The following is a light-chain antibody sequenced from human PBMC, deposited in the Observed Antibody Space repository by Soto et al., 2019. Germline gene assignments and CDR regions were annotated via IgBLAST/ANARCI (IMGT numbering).Light chain of an antibody. CDR1: QSVSSSD. Sequence: EIGLTQSPGTLSLSPGDRATLSCRASQSVSSSDLAWYQQKPGQAPRLLIYGASTRATGIPDRFSGSGSGTDFTLTISRLEPEDFAVYYCQQYGGSPLYTFGQGTKLEIK. V-gene: IGKV3-20*01. CDR3: QQYGGSPLYT. J-gene: IGKJ2*01. CDR2: GAS.